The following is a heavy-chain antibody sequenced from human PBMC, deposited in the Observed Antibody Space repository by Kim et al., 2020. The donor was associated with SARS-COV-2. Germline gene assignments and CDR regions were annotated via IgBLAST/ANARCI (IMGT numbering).Heavy chain of an antibody. V-gene: IGHV3-33*01. CDR2: IWYDGSNK. J-gene: IGHJ3*02. Sequence: GGSLRLYCAASGFTFSSYGMHWVRQAPGKGLEWVAVIWYDGSNKYYADSVKGRFTISRDTSKNTLYLQMNSLRAEDTAVYYCARDKMATISAFDIWGQGTMVTVSS. CDR3: ARDKMATISAFDI. D-gene: IGHD5-12*01. CDR1: GFTFSSYG.